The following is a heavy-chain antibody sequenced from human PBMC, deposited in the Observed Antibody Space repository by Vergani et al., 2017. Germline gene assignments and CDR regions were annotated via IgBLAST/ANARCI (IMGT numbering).Heavy chain of an antibody. CDR3: ARGDMTTGFNWFDP. J-gene: IGHJ5*02. CDR2: IYHSWST. Sequence: QLQLQESGSGLVKPSQTLSLTCAVSGGSISSGGYSWSWIRQPPGKGLEWIGYIYHSWSTYYNPSLKSRVTISVDRSKNQFSLKLSSVTAADTAVYYCARGDMTTGFNWFDPWGQGTLVTVSS. CDR1: GGSISSGGYS. V-gene: IGHV4-30-2*01. D-gene: IGHD4-17*01.